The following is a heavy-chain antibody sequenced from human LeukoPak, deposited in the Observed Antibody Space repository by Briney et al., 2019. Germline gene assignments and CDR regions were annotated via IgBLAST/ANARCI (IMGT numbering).Heavy chain of an antibody. J-gene: IGHJ4*02. Sequence: ASVKVSCKASGYTFTSYDINWVRQATGQGLEWMGWMNPNSGNTGYAQKFQGRVTMTRNTSISTDYMELSSLRSEDTAVYYCARGRVVVAATVLYYFDYWGQGTLVTVSS. CDR3: ARGRVVVAATVLYYFDY. D-gene: IGHD2-15*01. CDR1: GYTFTSYD. CDR2: MNPNSGNT. V-gene: IGHV1-8*01.